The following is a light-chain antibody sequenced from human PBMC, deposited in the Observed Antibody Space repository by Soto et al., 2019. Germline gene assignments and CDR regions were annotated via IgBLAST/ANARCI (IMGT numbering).Light chain of an antibody. Sequence: DIVLTQSPATLSVSPVERATLSCRASETVATNLAWYQQKPGQAPRLLIYGASSRATGIPDRFSGSGSGTEFTLTISSLQSEDFAVYYCQQYYNWPRTFGQGTKVDIK. CDR3: QQYYNWPRT. CDR2: GAS. J-gene: IGKJ1*01. CDR1: ETVATN. V-gene: IGKV3D-15*01.